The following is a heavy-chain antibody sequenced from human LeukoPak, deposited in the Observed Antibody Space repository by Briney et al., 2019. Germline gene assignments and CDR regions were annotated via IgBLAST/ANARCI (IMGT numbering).Heavy chain of an antibody. CDR2: VSGSGDST. CDR3: VKRRGGYYFDY. V-gene: IGHV3-23*01. D-gene: IGHD3-16*01. J-gene: IGHJ4*02. Sequence: GGSLRLSCAASGFTFSSYAMSWVRQAPGKGLEWISAVSGSGDSTNYADSVKGRFTISRDNSKNTLHLQMNSLRAEDTAVYYCVKRRGGYYFDYWGQGTLVTVSS. CDR1: GFTFSSYA.